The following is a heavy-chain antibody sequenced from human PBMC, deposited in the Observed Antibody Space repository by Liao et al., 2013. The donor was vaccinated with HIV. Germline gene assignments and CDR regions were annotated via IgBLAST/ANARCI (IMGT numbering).Heavy chain of an antibody. CDR2: IYYSGST. D-gene: IGHD6-25*01. Sequence: QVQLQESGPGLVKPSETLSLTCTVSGGSINSYYWSWIRQPPGKGLEWIGYIYYSGSTDYNPSLKSRVTISVDTSRNQFSLKLSSVTAADTGIYYCARARLPGRYYYYYMDVVGQRDHGHRLL. V-gene: IGHV4-59*01. CDR3: ARARLPGRYYYYYMDV. CDR1: GGSINSYY. J-gene: IGHJ6*03.